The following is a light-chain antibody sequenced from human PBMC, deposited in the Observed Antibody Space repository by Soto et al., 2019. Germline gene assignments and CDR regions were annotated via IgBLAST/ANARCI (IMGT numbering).Light chain of an antibody. CDR1: QAIKDD. J-gene: IGKJ2*01. V-gene: IGKV1-6*01. CDR3: LQDYNYPYT. Sequence: AIPMTQSPSSLSASVGDRVNITCRASQAIKDDLVWYQQRPGKAPKLLVYRSSRLQNGVPSRFSGSGSGTDFTLTIISLQPEDFSTYYCLQDYNYPYTFGQGTKLEI. CDR2: RSS.